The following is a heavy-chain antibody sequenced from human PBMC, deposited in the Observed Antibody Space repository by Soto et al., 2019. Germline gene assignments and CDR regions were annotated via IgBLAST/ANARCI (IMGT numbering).Heavy chain of an antibody. Sequence: SETLSLTCTVSGGSISSYYWSWIRQPPGKGLEWIGYIYYSGSTNYNPSLKSRVTISVDTSKNQFSLKLSSVTAADTAVYYCARQESSSWYWFDPWGQGTLVTVSS. CDR3: ARQESSSWYWFDP. V-gene: IGHV4-59*08. J-gene: IGHJ5*02. D-gene: IGHD6-13*01. CDR2: IYYSGST. CDR1: GGSISSYY.